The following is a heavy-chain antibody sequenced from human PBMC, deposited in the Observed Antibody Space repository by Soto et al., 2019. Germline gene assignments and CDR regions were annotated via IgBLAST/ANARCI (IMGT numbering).Heavy chain of an antibody. CDR2: ISGSGGST. CDR1: GFTFSSYA. Sequence: GGSLRLSCAASGFTFSSYAMSWVRQAPGKGLEWVSAISGSGGSTYYADSVKGRFTIARDNSKNTLYLQMNSLRAEATAVYYCAKDKVLVPSGSQDDDYWGQGTLVTVSS. D-gene: IGHD1-26*01. J-gene: IGHJ4*02. V-gene: IGHV3-23*01. CDR3: AKDKVLVPSGSQDDDY.